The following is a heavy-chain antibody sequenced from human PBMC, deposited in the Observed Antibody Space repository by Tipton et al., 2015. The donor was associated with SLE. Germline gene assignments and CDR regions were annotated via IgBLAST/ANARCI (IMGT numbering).Heavy chain of an antibody. CDR3: ARALPFNYDFWSGYYSYYYYMDV. CDR2: VYYGGST. D-gene: IGHD3-3*01. Sequence: TLSLTCNVSGGSISNLYWSWIRQPPGKPLEWIGYVYYGGSTKYNPSLKSRVTISVDTSKNQFSLKLTSVTAADTAVYYCARALPFNYDFWSGYYSYYYYMDVWGKGTTVTVSS. CDR1: GGSISNLY. V-gene: IGHV4-59*11. J-gene: IGHJ6*03.